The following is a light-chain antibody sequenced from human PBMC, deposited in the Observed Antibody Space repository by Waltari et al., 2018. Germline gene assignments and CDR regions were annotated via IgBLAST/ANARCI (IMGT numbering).Light chain of an antibody. CDR3: AAWDNSLNGVV. J-gene: IGLJ3*02. CDR1: DSNIGQNP. V-gene: IGLV1-36*01. Sequence: QSVLTQSPSVSGAPRHRVTISCSGSDSNIGQNPVSWYQQVPGKAPKVLIYYDDLLASGVSDRFFGSKSGTSASLAISDLQSEDEADYHCAAWDNSLNGVVFGGGTKLTVL. CDR2: YDD.